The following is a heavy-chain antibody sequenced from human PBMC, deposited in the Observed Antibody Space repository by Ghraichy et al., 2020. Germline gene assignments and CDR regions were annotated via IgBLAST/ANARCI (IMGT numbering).Heavy chain of an antibody. D-gene: IGHD2-2*01. J-gene: IGHJ5*02. CDR2: IKSKTDGEVT. CDR1: GFTFSNAW. Sequence: GGSLRLSCAGSGFTFSNAWMSWVRQAPGKGLEWVGRIKSKTDGEVTDYAAPVKGRFTVSRDDSKNTLYLQMNSLKTEDTAVDYCTTDVPSAPSEGDWFDPWGQGALVTVSS. CDR3: TTDVPSAPSEGDWFDP. V-gene: IGHV3-15*01.